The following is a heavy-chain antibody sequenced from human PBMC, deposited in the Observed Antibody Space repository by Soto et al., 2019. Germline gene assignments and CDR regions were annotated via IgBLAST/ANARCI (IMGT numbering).Heavy chain of an antibody. V-gene: IGHV3-74*01. CDR3: AREFCSGGNCYTYYFDP. CDR1: GLTFNRYW. CDR2: INTDGSNT. D-gene: IGHD2-15*01. J-gene: IGHJ5*02. Sequence: PGGSLRLSCAASGLTFNRYWMHWVRHAPGKGLVWVSHINTDGSNTNYADSVKGRFTISRDNAKSTLFLQMNSLRDEDTAVYYCAREFCSGGNCYTYYFDPWGPGIPVTV.